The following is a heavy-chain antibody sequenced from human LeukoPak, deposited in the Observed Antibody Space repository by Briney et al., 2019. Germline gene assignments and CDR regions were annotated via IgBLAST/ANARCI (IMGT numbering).Heavy chain of an antibody. CDR3: ARDAHYYGVDY. J-gene: IGHJ4*02. D-gene: IGHD3-10*01. Sequence: SETLSLTCTVSGGSISSSSYYWSWVRQPAGKGLEWIGRIYTSGSTNYNPSLKSRITISVDTSKNQFSLKLSSVTAADTAMYYCARDAHYYGVDYWGQGTLVTVSS. CDR2: IYTSGST. CDR1: GGSISSSSYY. V-gene: IGHV4-61*02.